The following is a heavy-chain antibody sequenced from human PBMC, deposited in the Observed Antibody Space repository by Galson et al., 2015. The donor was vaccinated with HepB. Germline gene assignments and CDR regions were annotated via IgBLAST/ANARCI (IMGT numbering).Heavy chain of an antibody. CDR1: GGSVSSSSYY. V-gene: IGHV4-61*01. D-gene: IGHD2/OR15-2a*01. CDR2: IYFSGNT. CDR3: AREGGLL. J-gene: IGHJ4*02. Sequence: ETLSLTCTVSGGSVSSSSYYWSWIRQPPGKGLEWIGYIYFSGNTNYNPSLKSRVTMSVDTSKNQFSLKLSSVAAADTAVYYCAREGGLLWRQGTLVTVSS.